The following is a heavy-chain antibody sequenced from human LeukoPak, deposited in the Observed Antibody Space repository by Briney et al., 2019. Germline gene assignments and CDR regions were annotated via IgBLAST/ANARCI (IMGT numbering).Heavy chain of an antibody. CDR2: ISGSGGTT. V-gene: IGHV3-23*01. Sequence: PGGSLRLSCAASGFTFSSYAMNWVRQAPGKGLEWVSDISGSGGTTHYADSVKGRFTISRDNSKNTLYLQMNSLRAEDTAVYYCAKERMTTTPFDYWGQGTLVTVSS. CDR1: GFTFSSYA. J-gene: IGHJ4*02. D-gene: IGHD4-11*01. CDR3: AKERMTTTPFDY.